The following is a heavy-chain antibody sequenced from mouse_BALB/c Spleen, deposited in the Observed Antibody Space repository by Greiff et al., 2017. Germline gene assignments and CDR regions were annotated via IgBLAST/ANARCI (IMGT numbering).Heavy chain of an antibody. V-gene: IGHV1-82*01. J-gene: IGHJ4*01. CDR2: IYPGDGDT. CDR3: ARHYRYYGNYYAMDY. Sequence: VKLQESGPELVKPGASVKISCKASGYAFSSSWMNWVKQRPGQGLEWIGRIYPGDGDTNYNGKFKGKATLTADKSSSTAYMQLSSLTSVDSAVYFCARHYRYYGNYYAMDYWGQGTSVTVSS. D-gene: IGHD2-12*01. CDR1: GYAFSSSW.